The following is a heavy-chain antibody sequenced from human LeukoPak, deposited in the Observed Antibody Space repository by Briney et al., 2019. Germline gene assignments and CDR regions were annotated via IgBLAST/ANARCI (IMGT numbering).Heavy chain of an antibody. CDR1: GGSISSGGYY. Sequence: PSQTLSLTCTVSGGSISSGGYYWSRLRQHPGKGLEWIRYIYYSGSTYYNPSLKSRVTISVDTSKNQFSLKLSSVTAADTAVYYCARGKQWLPAFDYWGQGTLVTVSS. D-gene: IGHD6-19*01. CDR2: IYYSGST. CDR3: ARGKQWLPAFDY. V-gene: IGHV4-31*03. J-gene: IGHJ4*02.